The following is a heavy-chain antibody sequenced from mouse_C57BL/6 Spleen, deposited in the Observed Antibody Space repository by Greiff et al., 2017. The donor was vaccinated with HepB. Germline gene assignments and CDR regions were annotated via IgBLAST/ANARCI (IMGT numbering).Heavy chain of an antibody. CDR2: IHPNSGST. CDR1: GYTFTSYW. J-gene: IGHJ4*01. V-gene: IGHV1-64*01. CDR3: AREGAPQATRAMDY. Sequence: QVQLQQPGAELVKPGASVKLSCKASGYTFTSYWMHWVKQRPGQGLEWIGMIHPNSGSTNYNEKFKGKATLTVDKSSSTAYMQLSSLTSEDSAVYYGAREGAPQATRAMDYWGQGTSVTVSS. D-gene: IGHD3-2*02.